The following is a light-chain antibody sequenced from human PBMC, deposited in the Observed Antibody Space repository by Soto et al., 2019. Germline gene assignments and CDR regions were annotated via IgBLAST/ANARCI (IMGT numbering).Light chain of an antibody. CDR1: SSDVGAYNY. CDR3: CTDAGTYKV. J-gene: IGLJ1*01. CDR2: HVS. V-gene: IGLV2-11*01. Sequence: QSVLTQPRSVSASPGQSVTISCTGTSSDVGAYNYVSWYQQHPGKAPKLMIYHVSKRPSGVPDRFSGSKSGNAASLTISGLQAEDEADYYCCTDAGTYKVFGTGTKVTVL.